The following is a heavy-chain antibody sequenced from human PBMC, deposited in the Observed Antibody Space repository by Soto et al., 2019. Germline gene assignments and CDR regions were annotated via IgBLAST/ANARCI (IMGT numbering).Heavy chain of an antibody. CDR1: GDTFSDYY. Sequence: QVQLMQSGAEVKKPGASVKVSCKASGDTFSDYYIHWVRQAPGQGLEWMGTVNPSGGHTTYSQHCLGRVTTTRDTSTSTLHRELTSLTSEDTAVYYCARGGHVVVVTAALDYWGQGTLVTVSS. CDR3: ARGGHVVVVTAALDY. J-gene: IGHJ4*02. D-gene: IGHD2-21*02. CDR2: VNPSGGHT. V-gene: IGHV1-46*01.